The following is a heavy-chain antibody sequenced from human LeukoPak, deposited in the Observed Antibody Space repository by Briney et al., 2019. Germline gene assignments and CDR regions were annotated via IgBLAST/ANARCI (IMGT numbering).Heavy chain of an antibody. Sequence: SETLSLTCTVSGGSISSGGYYWSWIRQHPGKGLEWIGYIYYSGSTYYNPSLKSRVTISVDTPKNQFSLKLSSVTAADTAVYYCGAAAGTWYFDLWGRGTLVTVSS. J-gene: IGHJ2*01. V-gene: IGHV4-31*03. CDR3: GAAAGTWYFDL. CDR1: GGSISSGGYY. CDR2: IYYSGST. D-gene: IGHD6-13*01.